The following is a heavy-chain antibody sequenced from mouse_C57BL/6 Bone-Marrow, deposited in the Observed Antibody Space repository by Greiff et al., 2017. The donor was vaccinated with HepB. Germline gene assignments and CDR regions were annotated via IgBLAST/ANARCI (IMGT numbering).Heavy chain of an antibody. Sequence: VQLQQSGAELAKPGASVKLSCKASGYTFTSYWMHWVKQSPGQGLEWIGYTNPSSGYTKYNQKFKDKATLTADKYSSTAYMQLSSLTYEDSAVYYCARRYYGSSYAMDYWGQGTSVTVSS. J-gene: IGHJ4*01. CDR2: TNPSSGYT. V-gene: IGHV1-7*01. CDR3: ARRYYGSSYAMDY. CDR1: GYTFTSYW. D-gene: IGHD1-1*01.